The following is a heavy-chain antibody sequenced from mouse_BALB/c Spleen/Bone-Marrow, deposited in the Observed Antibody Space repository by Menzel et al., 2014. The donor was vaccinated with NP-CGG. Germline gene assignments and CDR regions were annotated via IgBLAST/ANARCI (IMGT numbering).Heavy chain of an antibody. CDR2: IHPSDSGT. D-gene: IGHD1-1*01. J-gene: IGHJ4*01. CDR3: ARAGYRFQYYYSMDY. CDR1: GYSFTSYW. V-gene: IGHV1S82*01. Sequence: QVQLQQSGAGLVRPGASLKLSCKASGYSFTSYWLNWVKQRPGQDLEWIGMIHPSDSGTRLNQKFKDKATLTVDKSSSKAYIQLSIPTSDDSEVYYCARAGYRFQYYYSMDYWGQGTSVTVSS.